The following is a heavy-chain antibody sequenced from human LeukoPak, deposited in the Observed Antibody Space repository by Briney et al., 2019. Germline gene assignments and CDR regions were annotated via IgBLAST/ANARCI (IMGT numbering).Heavy chain of an antibody. CDR3: AKDRARWGGFDY. V-gene: IGHV3-23*01. CDR2: ISGSGGST. CDR1: GFTFSSYA. J-gene: IGHJ4*02. D-gene: IGHD3-16*01. Sequence: GSLRLSCAASGFTFSSYAMSWVRQAPGKGLEWVSAISGSGGSTYYADSVKGRFTISRDNSKNTLYLQMNSLRAEDTAVYYCAKDRARWGGFDYWGQGTLVTVSS.